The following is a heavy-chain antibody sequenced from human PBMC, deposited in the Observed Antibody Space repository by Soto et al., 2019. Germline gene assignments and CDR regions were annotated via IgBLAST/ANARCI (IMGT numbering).Heavy chain of an antibody. V-gene: IGHV4-39*01. J-gene: IGHJ5*02. CDR3: ARHRQTRAVSSSSAWFDP. Sequence: SETLSLTCTVSGGSISSSRYYWGWIRQPPGKGLEWIGSIYYSGSTYYNPTLKSRVTISVDTSKNQFSLKLSSVTAADTAVYYCARHRQTRAVSSSSAWFDPWGQGTLVTVSS. CDR2: IYYSGST. CDR1: GGSISSSRYY. D-gene: IGHD6-6*01.